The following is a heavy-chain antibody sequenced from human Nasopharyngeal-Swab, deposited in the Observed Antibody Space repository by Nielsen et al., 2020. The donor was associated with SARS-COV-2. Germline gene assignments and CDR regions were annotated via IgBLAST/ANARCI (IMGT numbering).Heavy chain of an antibody. J-gene: IGHJ5*02. D-gene: IGHD2-15*01. CDR2: INPNSGGT. Sequence: ASVKVPCKASGYTFTGYYMHWVRPAPGQGLACMGRINPNSGGTNYAQKFQGRVTMTRYTSISTAYMELSRLRSDDTAVYYCARRPRQGYCSGGSCPPWGWFDPWGQGTLVTVSS. CDR3: ARRPRQGYCSGGSCPPWGWFDP. V-gene: IGHV1-2*06. CDR1: GYTFTGYY.